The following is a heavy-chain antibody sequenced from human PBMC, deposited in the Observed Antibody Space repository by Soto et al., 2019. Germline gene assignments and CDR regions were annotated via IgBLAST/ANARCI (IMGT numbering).Heavy chain of an antibody. D-gene: IGHD3-16*01. J-gene: IGHJ3*02. CDR3: ARHQGEQSAFDI. V-gene: IGHV5-51*01. Sequence: PGESLKIPCEASGYGFTFYWNARVRQLPGKGLEWMGTFYPDDSDTRYSPSFQGQVTISADESITTAFLQWSSLKASDTGMYYCARHQGEQSAFDIWGQGTMVTVSS. CDR1: GYGFTFYW. CDR2: FYPDDSDT.